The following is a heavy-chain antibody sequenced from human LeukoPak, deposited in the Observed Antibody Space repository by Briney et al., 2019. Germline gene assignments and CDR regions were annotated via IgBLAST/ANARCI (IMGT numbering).Heavy chain of an antibody. D-gene: IGHD3-10*01. V-gene: IGHV4-4*07. CDR1: GGSISSYY. Sequence: SETLSLTCTVSGGSISSYYWSWIRQPAGKGLEWIGRIYTSGSTNYNPSLKSRVTMSVDTSKNQFSLKLSSVTAADTAVYYCASTYYYGSGSHFDYWGQGTLVTVSS. J-gene: IGHJ4*02. CDR3: ASTYYYGSGSHFDY. CDR2: IYTSGST.